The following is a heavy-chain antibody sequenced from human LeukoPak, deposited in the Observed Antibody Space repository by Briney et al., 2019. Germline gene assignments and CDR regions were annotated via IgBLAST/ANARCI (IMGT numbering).Heavy chain of an antibody. J-gene: IGHJ6*03. D-gene: IGHD2-2*01. V-gene: IGHV1-18*01. CDR3: ARVDIVVVPAAMSYMDV. CDR2: ISAYNGNT. CDR1: GYTFTSYG. Sequence: GASVKVSCTASGYTFTSYGISWVRQAPGQGLEWMGWISAYNGNTNYAQKLQGRVTMTTDTSTSTAYMELRSLRSDDTAVYYCARVDIVVVPAAMSYMDVWGKGTTVTVSS.